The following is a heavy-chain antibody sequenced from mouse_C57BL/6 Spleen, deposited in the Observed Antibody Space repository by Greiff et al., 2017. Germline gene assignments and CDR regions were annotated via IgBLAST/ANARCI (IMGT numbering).Heavy chain of an antibody. CDR1: GFSLTSYG. Sequence: VQLVESGPGLVAPSQSLSITCTVSGFSLTSYGVDWVRQPPGKGLEWLGVIWGGGSTNYNYALMYRLSISKDNSKSPVFVKMNSLQTDDTAMYYCAKQDYDDAMDYWGQGTSVTVSS. V-gene: IGHV2-9*01. CDR2: IWGGGST. J-gene: IGHJ4*01. D-gene: IGHD2-4*01. CDR3: AKQDYDDAMDY.